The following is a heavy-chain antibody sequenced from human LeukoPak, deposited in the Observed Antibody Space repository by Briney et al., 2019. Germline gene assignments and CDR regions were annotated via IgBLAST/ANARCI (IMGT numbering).Heavy chain of an antibody. D-gene: IGHD1-26*01. V-gene: IGHV3-21*01. CDR2: ISSTSIYI. CDR1: GFTFTIYN. Sequence: GGSLRLSCAASGFTFTIYNMNWVRQAPGKGLEWVSSISSTSIYIYYADSVKGRFTISRGNAKNSLYLQMNSLGAEDTAVYYCARGRGATPPYYFDYWGQGTLVTVSS. J-gene: IGHJ4*02. CDR3: ARGRGATPPYYFDY.